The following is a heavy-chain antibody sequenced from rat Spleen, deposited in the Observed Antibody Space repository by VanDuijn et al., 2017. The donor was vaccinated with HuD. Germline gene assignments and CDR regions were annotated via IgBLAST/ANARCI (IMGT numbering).Heavy chain of an antibody. CDR2: IITGGGNT. J-gene: IGHJ2*01. CDR3: ARVEFGVRWGYFDY. V-gene: IGHV5S14*01. Sequence: EVQLVESGGGLVQPGRSLKLSCAAPGFPFSNYGWAWVRQTQTKGWEWVASIITGGGNTYYRDSVKGRFTISRDNTKNTQYLQMDSLRSEDTATYYCARVEFGVRWGYFDYWGQGVMVTVSS. CDR1: GFPFSNYG. D-gene: IGHD4-3*01.